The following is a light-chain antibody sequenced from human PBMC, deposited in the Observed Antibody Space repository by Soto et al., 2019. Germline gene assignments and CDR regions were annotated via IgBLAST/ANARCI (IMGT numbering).Light chain of an antibody. CDR2: GDT. CDR1: SSSIGADYD. V-gene: IGLV1-40*01. J-gene: IGLJ1*01. CDR3: CSFAGPYTFD. Sequence: QSVLTQPPSVSGAPGQRVTISCTGSSSSIGADYDVHWYQQLPGMAPKLLISGDTDRPSGVPDRFSASKSGNTASLTIAGLQAEDEADYYCCSFAGPYTFDFGTGTKVTVL.